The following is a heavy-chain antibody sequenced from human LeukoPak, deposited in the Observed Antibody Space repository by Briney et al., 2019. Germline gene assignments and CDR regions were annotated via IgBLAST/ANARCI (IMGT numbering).Heavy chain of an antibody. Sequence: GGSLRLSCAASGFTFSSYSMNWVRQAPGKGLEWVSYISSSSSTIYYADSVKGRFTISRDNVKNSLYLQMNSLRAEDTAVYYCARAPSIVDYWGQGTLVTVSS. CDR2: ISSSSSTI. J-gene: IGHJ4*02. CDR3: ARAPSIVDY. D-gene: IGHD3-16*02. CDR1: GFTFSSYS. V-gene: IGHV3-48*01.